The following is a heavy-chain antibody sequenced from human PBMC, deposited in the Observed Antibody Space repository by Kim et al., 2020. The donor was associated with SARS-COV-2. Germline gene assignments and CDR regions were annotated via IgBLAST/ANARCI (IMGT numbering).Heavy chain of an antibody. J-gene: IGHJ4*02. D-gene: IGHD1-26*01. CDR3: ARGSPLIDY. Sequence: APVKVSCKASGYTFTSYYMNWVRQAPGQGLEWMGMINASGGSTSYAQKFQGRVTMTRDTSTSTVYMELSSLRSEDTAVYYCARGSPLIDYWGQGTLVTVSS. CDR2: INASGGST. V-gene: IGHV1-46*01. CDR1: GYTFTSYY.